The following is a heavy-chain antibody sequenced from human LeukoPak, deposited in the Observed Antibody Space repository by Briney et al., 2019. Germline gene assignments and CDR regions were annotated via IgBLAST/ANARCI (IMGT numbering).Heavy chain of an antibody. J-gene: IGHJ4*02. Sequence: PSETLSLTCTVSGGSINFYYWSWIRQPAGKGLEWIGRIYSTGSTNYSPSLKSRVTMSVDKSKNQFSLNLSSVTAADTAVYYCARGIADPYSFDSWCQGTLVTVSS. V-gene: IGHV4-4*07. CDR1: GGSINFYY. CDR2: IYSTGST. CDR3: ARGIADPYSFDS. D-gene: IGHD6-13*01.